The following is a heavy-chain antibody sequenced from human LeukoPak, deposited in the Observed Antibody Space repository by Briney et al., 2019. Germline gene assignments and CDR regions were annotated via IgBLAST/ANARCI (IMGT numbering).Heavy chain of an antibody. CDR1: GYTFTIYG. Sequence: ASVKVSCKASGYTFTIYGISWVRQAPGQGLEWMGWISAYNGNTNYAQKLQGRVTITTDTSTSTAYMELRSLRSDDTAVYYCASFGAGYGSGSYYYYGMDVWGQGTTVTVSS. CDR3: ASFGAGYGSGSYYYYGMDV. V-gene: IGHV1-18*01. J-gene: IGHJ6*02. D-gene: IGHD3-10*01. CDR2: ISAYNGNT.